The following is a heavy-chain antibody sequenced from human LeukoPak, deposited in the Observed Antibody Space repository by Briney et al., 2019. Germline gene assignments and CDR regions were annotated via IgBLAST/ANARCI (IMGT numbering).Heavy chain of an antibody. V-gene: IGHV4-39*01. CDR2: IYYSGST. CDR1: GGSISSSSYY. D-gene: IGHD6-19*01. CDR3: ARNSGWL. Sequence: SETLSLTCTVSGGSISSSSYYWGWIRQPPGKGLEWIGSIYYSGSTYYNPSLKSRVTISVDTSKNQFSLKLSSVTAADTAVYYCARNSGWLWGQGTLVTVSS. J-gene: IGHJ4*02.